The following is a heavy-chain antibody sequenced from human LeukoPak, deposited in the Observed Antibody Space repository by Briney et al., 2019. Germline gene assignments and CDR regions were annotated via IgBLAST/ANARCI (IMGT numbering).Heavy chain of an antibody. Sequence: PSQTLSLTCTVSGGSITSGSYYWSWIRQPAGKGLEWIGRIYTSGSTNYNPSLKSRVTISVDTSKNQFSLKLSSVTAADTAVYYCARRGGRWRYCSGGSCYPTGLYLDYWGQGTLVTVSS. J-gene: IGHJ4*02. CDR3: ARRGGRWRYCSGGSCYPTGLYLDY. CDR1: GGSITSGSYY. V-gene: IGHV4-61*02. D-gene: IGHD2-15*01. CDR2: IYTSGST.